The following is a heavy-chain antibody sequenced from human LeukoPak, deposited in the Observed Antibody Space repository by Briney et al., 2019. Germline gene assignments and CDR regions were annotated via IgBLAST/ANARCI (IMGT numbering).Heavy chain of an antibody. J-gene: IGHJ4*02. CDR1: GFTFSSYA. V-gene: IGHV3-23*01. CDR3: ATRPPSYGSGSSRYFDY. D-gene: IGHD3-10*01. Sequence: GGSLRLSCAASGFTFSSYAMSWVRQAPGKGLEWVSAISGSGGSTYYADSVKGRFTISRDNSKNTLYLQMNSLRAEDTAVYYCATRPPSYGSGSSRYFDYWGPGTLVTVSS. CDR2: ISGSGGST.